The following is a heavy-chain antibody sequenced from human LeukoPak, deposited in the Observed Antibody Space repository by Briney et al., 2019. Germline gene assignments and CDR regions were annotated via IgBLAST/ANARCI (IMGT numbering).Heavy chain of an antibody. D-gene: IGHD3-22*01. CDR1: GYTFTGYY. V-gene: IGHV1-2*02. J-gene: IGHJ4*02. CDR2: INPSSGGT. CDR3: ARIRDHYDNSGYPFEY. Sequence: GASVKVSCKASGYTFTGYYMHWVRQAPGQGLEWMGWINPSSGGTNYAQKFQGRVTMTRDTSISTAYMEVSRLRSDDTAVYYCARIRDHYDNSGYPFEYWGQGTLVTVSS.